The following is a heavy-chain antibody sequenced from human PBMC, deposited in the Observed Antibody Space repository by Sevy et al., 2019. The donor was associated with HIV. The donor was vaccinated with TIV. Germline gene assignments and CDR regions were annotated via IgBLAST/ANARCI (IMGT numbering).Heavy chain of an antibody. J-gene: IGHJ4*02. CDR1: GGSITSLY. V-gene: IGHV4-59*08. CDR2: IYYNGHI. Sequence: SETLSLTCTVSGGSITSLYWNWIRQPPGKGLEWIANIYYNGHINYNPSLKSRVTLSLDTSNNQFSRRRSSVTAADTAMYYCAGENAWGRGYSWGQGTLVTVSS. D-gene: IGHD1-26*01. CDR3: AGENAWGRGYS.